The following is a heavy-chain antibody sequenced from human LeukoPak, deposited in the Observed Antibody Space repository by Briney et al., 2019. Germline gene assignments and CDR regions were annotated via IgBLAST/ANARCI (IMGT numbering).Heavy chain of an antibody. CDR1: GYTFTGYY. CDR3: ARDGGSYWGDAFDI. V-gene: IGHV1-2*02. D-gene: IGHD1-26*01. J-gene: IGHJ3*02. Sequence: ASVKVSCKASGYTFTGYYMHWVRQAPGQGLEWMGWINPNSGGTNYAQKFQGRVTMTRDTSISTAYMELSRLRSDDTAVYYCARDGGSYWGDAFDIWGQGTMVTVSS. CDR2: INPNSGGT.